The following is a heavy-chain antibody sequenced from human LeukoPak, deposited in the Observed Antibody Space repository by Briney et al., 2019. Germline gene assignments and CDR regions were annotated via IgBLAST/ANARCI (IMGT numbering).Heavy chain of an antibody. CDR3: AREILYYYDSSGRGAFDV. J-gene: IGHJ3*01. V-gene: IGHV3-20*04. Sequence: GGSLRLSCAASAFTFDDYGMSWVRQGPGKGLEWVSGINWNGGSTGYADSVKGRFTISRDNAKNSLYMQMNSLRAEDTAVYYCAREILYYYDSSGRGAFDVWGQGTMVTVSS. CDR2: INWNGGST. CDR1: AFTFDDYG. D-gene: IGHD3-22*01.